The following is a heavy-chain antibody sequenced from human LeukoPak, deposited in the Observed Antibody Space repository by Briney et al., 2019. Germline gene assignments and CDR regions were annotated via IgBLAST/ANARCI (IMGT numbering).Heavy chain of an antibody. D-gene: IGHD3-22*01. J-gene: IGHJ3*02. CDR3: ASLPQYYDDI. CDR1: GFTFSSYE. V-gene: IGHV3-48*03. Sequence: PGGSLRLSCAASGFTFSSYEMNWVRQAPGKGLEWVSYISSSGSTIYYADSVKGRFTISRDNAKNSLYLQMNSLRAEDTAVYYCASLPQYYDDIWGQGTMVTVSS. CDR2: ISSSGSTI.